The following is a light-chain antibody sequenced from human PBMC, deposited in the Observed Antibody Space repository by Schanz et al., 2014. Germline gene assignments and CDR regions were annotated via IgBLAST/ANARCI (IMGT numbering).Light chain of an antibody. CDR1: SGSVSTSYY. J-gene: IGLJ3*02. CDR2: STN. CDR3: VLIRGSGNVV. Sequence: QTVVTQEPSFSVSPGGTVTLTCGLSSGSVSTSYYPSWYQQTPGQAPRTLIYSTNTRSSGVPDRFSGSILGNKAALTITGAKAEDESDYYGVLIRGSGNVVFGGGTNLTFL. V-gene: IGLV8-61*01.